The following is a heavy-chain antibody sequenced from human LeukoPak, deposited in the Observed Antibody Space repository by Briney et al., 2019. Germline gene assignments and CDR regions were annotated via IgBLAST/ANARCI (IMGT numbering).Heavy chain of an antibody. V-gene: IGHV3-7*03. Sequence: GGSLRLSCAASGFPFNSYWMTWVRQAPGKGLEWVANIKEDGSEKYYVDSVKGRFAISRDNAKNSLFLQMNSLRAEDTALYYCARVPYSSGWYVNFDYWGQGTLVTVSS. CDR3: ARVPYSSGWYVNFDY. D-gene: IGHD6-19*01. CDR1: GFPFNSYW. CDR2: IKEDGSEK. J-gene: IGHJ4*02.